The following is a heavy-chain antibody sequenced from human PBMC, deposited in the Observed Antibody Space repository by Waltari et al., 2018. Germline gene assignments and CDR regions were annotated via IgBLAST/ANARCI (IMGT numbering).Heavy chain of an antibody. V-gene: IGHV3-30*09. CDR2: ISYNEMNI. D-gene: IGHD3-22*01. J-gene: IGHJ6*02. CDR1: EFTFSSYA. Sequence: QVQLVESGGGLVQPGRSLRLSCAASEFTFSSYAMHWVRQSPGKGLEWVAVISYNEMNIYYVDSVRGRFAISRDNSKKMLYLQMNSLRAEDTAVYYCARDYCDRTNCHGMDVWGQGTTVTVSS. CDR3: ARDYCDRTNCHGMDV.